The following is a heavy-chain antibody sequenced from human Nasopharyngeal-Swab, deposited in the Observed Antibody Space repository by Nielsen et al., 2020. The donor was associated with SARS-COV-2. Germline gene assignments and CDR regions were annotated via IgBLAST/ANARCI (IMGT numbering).Heavy chain of an antibody. D-gene: IGHD3-22*01. Sequence: GPLRLSCAVYGGSFSGYYWSWIRQPPGKGLEWIGEINHSGSTNYNPSLKSRVTISVDTSKNQFSLKLSSVTAADTAVYSCARGAGGYYDSSGYHYFDYWGQGTLVTVSS. CDR2: INHSGST. J-gene: IGHJ4*02. CDR3: ARGAGGYYDSSGYHYFDY. V-gene: IGHV4-34*01. CDR1: GGSFSGYY.